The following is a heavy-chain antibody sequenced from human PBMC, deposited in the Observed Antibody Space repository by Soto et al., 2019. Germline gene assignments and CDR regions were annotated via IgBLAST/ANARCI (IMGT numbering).Heavy chain of an antibody. CDR3: ARDYGFLLDTHAYFDF. CDR1: GYDFTNYG. V-gene: IGHV1-18*04. J-gene: IGHJ4*02. D-gene: IGHD3-3*01. Sequence: ASVKVSCKASGYDFTNYGITWVRQAPGQGLEWMGWISTYNAKSKSPQKFQGRVTLTADTSTNTAYTELRSLRSDDTAIYYCARDYGFLLDTHAYFDFWGQGTRATVSS. CDR2: ISTYNAKS.